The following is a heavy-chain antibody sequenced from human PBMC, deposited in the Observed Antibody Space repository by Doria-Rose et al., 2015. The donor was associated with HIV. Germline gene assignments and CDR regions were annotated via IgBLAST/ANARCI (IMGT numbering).Heavy chain of an antibody. J-gene: IGHJ4*02. V-gene: IGHV2-26*01. CDR1: GASLSSPGMG. D-gene: IGHD6-13*01. CDR3: ARIKSSRWYHKYYFDF. CDR2: IFSNDER. Sequence: SGPVLVKPTETLTLTCTVSGASLSSPGMGVSWIRQPPGKALEWLANIFSNDERSYKTSLKSRHTISRCTSKSQVVLTMTDMDPVDTATYYCARIKSSRWYHKYYFDFWGQGTLVIVSA.